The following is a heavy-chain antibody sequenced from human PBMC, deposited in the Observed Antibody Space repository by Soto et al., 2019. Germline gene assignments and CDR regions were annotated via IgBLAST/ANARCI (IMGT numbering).Heavy chain of an antibody. V-gene: IGHV1-24*01. Sequence: ASVKVSCKVSGYTLTELSMHWVRQAPGKGLEWMGGFDPEDGETIYAQKFQGRVTMTEDTSTDTAYMELSSLRSEDTAVYYCATDPFREVVRAAGYFAYWGQGTLVTVSS. CDR2: FDPEDGET. J-gene: IGHJ4*02. D-gene: IGHD6-13*01. CDR1: GYTLTELS. CDR3: ATDPFREVVRAAGYFAY.